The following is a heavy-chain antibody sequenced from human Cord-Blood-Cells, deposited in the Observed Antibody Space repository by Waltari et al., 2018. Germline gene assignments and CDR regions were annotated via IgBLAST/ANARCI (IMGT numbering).Heavy chain of an antibody. Sequence: QLQLQESGPGLVKPSETLSLTCTVSGGSISSSSYYWGWIRQPPGKGLEWIGSIYYSGSTYYNPSLKSRVTISVDTSKNQFSRKLSSVTAADTAVYYCARRGAARPFDYWGQGTLVTVSS. CDR1: GGSISSSSYY. J-gene: IGHJ4*02. CDR2: IYYSGST. CDR3: ARRGAARPFDY. V-gene: IGHV4-39*01. D-gene: IGHD6-6*01.